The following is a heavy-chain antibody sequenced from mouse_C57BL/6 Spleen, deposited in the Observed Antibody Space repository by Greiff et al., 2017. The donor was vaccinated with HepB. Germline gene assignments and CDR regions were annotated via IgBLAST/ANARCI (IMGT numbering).Heavy chain of an antibody. J-gene: IGHJ2*01. Sequence: EVQGVESGEGLVKPGGSLKLSCAASGFTFSSYAMSWVRQTPEKRLEWVAYISSGGDYIYYADTVKGRFTISRDNARNTLYLQMSSLKSEDTAMYYCTRGRTTVVAPFDYWGQGTTLTVSS. D-gene: IGHD1-1*01. CDR1: GFTFSSYA. CDR3: TRGRTTVVAPFDY. V-gene: IGHV5-9-1*02. CDR2: ISSGGDYI.